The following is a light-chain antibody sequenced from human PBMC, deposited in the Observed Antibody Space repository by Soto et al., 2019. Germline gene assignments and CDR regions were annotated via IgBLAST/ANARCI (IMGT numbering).Light chain of an antibody. J-gene: IGLJ1*01. CDR3: QSYDDSLSAFYV. Sequence: QAVVTQPPSVSGAPGQRVIISCTGSSSNIGANYGVHWYQQLPGAAPKLLIYAYTNRPSGVPDRFSGSKSGTSASLAITGLQAEDEADYYCQSYDDSLSAFYVFGTGTKVTVL. V-gene: IGLV1-40*01. CDR1: SSNIGANYG. CDR2: AYT.